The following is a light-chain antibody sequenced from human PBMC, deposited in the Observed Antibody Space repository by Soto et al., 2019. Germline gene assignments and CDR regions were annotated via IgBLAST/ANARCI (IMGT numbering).Light chain of an antibody. CDR3: CSYAGGSTPFV. J-gene: IGLJ1*01. V-gene: IGLV2-23*01. Sequence: QSVLTQPASVSGSPGQSIAISCTGTTSDVGSYNFVSWYQQHPGKAPKLMICEDSERPSGVSSRFSGSKSGNTASLTISGLQPEDEADYYCCSYAGGSTPFVFGTGTKLTVL. CDR2: EDS. CDR1: TSDVGSYNF.